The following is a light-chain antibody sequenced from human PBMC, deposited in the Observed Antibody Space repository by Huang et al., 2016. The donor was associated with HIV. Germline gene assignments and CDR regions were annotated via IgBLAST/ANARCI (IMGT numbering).Light chain of an antibody. Sequence: EIVMTQSPDTLSVSPGERATLSCRASQSVRDKLAWYQQKPGQAPRRLLHATSTRAAGGPARCSGSGSGTEFTLTISSLQSEDCGVYYCQQYESWPPLTFGGGTKVEIK. J-gene: IGKJ4*01. CDR3: QQYESWPPLT. V-gene: IGKV3-15*01. CDR2: ATS. CDR1: QSVRDK.